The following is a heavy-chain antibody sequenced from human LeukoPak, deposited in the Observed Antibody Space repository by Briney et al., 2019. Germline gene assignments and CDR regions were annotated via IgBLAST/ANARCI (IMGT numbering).Heavy chain of an antibody. CDR2: IQYDGSNQ. D-gene: IGHD6-13*01. CDR1: RFTFSSYG. V-gene: IGHV3-30*02. Sequence: PGGSLRLSCAASRFTFSSYGMHWVRQAPGKGLEWVAYIQYDGSNQQYADSVKGRFSISRDSSKNILYLQMNSLRAEDTAVYYCARDLEQLGCFDYWGQGTLVTVSS. CDR3: ARDLEQLGCFDY. J-gene: IGHJ4*02.